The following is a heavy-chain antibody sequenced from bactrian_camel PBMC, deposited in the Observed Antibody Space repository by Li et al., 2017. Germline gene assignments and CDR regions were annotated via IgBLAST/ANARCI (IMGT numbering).Heavy chain of an antibody. D-gene: IGHD6*01. CDR2: ITGDGRA. CDR3: ATGSGPDGGRWTGGI. Sequence: HVQLVESGGGSVQAGGSLRLSCVASGFTYSRHCMVWFRQPPGKEREGVAAITGDGRASYVDSVKGRFTISRDNAKNALYLQMNSLKSEDTALYYCATGSGPDGGRWTGGIWGQGTQVTVS. CDR1: GFTYSRHC. V-gene: IGHV3S1*01. J-gene: IGHJ4*01.